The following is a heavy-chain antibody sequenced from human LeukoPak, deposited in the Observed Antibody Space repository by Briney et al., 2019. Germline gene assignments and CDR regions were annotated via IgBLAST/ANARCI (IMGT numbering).Heavy chain of an antibody. Sequence: APVTVSCTASGYTFTSNYIHWVRQAPGQGLEWMGMIYPRDGSTSYAQKFQGRVTVTRDTSTSTVHMELSGLRSEDTAVYYCARDQEGFDYWGQGTLVTVSS. CDR2: IYPRDGST. CDR1: GYTFTSNY. CDR3: ARDQEGFDY. V-gene: IGHV1-46*01. J-gene: IGHJ4*02.